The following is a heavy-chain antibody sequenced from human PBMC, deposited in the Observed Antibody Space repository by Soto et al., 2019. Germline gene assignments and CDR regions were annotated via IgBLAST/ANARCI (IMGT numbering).Heavy chain of an antibody. CDR1: GFTFSSYS. CDR2: ISSGSKTI. V-gene: IGHV3-48*02. D-gene: IGHD1-26*01. Sequence: GGSLRLSGVASGFTFSSYSVNWVRQAPGKGLEWVSYISSGSKTIYYADSVKGRFTVSRDNAKNSQFLQMNSLRDEDTAVYYCAREDILGARSFDYWGQGTLVTVSS. CDR3: AREDILGARSFDY. J-gene: IGHJ4*02.